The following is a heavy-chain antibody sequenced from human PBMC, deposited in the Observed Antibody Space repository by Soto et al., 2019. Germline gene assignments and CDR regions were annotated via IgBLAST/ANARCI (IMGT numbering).Heavy chain of an antibody. CDR2: ISGSGGST. CDR3: AKSPTPALYSSSPFDY. V-gene: IGHV3-23*01. J-gene: IGHJ4*02. D-gene: IGHD6-6*01. Sequence: EVQLLESGGGLVQPGGSLRLSCAASGFTFSSYAMSWVRQAPGKGLAWVSAISGSGGSTYYADSVKGRFTISRDNSKKKQYLQMNSLRAEETAVYYCAKSPTPALYSSSPFDYWGQGTLVSVSS. CDR1: GFTFSSYA.